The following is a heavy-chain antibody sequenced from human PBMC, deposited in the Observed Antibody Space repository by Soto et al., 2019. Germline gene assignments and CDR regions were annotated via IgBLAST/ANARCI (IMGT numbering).Heavy chain of an antibody. V-gene: IGHV4-30-2*03. D-gene: IGHD6-19*01. CDR1: GGSISSGGYS. CDR3: ARHDGFSSGWIIDY. J-gene: IGHJ4*01. CDR2: IYHSGNT. Sequence: SETLSLTCAVSGGSISSGGYSWSWIRQPPGKGLEWIGYIYHSGNTYYNPSLKSRVTISVDTSNNQLSLKLRSVTAADTAVYYCARHDGFSSGWIIDYWGHGTLVTVS.